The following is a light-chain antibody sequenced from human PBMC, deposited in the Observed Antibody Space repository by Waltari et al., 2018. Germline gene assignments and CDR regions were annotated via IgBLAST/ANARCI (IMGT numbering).Light chain of an antibody. V-gene: IGLV2-14*03. CDR3: CSYTSSDTVV. CDR2: EVT. Sequence: QSALTQPASVSGSPGQSITISCTGTSSDVGGYNSVSWYQQHPGKAPKLMIYEVTSRPSGVSNRFSGSKAGNTASLTISGLQAEDEADYYCCSYTSSDTVVFGGGTKLTVL. CDR1: SSDVGGYNS. J-gene: IGLJ2*01.